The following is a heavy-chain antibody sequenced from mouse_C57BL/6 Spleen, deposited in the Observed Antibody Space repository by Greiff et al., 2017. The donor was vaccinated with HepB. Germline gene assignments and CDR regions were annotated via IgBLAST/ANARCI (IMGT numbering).Heavy chain of an antibody. Sequence: QVQLQQPGAELVRPGSSVKLSCKASGYTFTSYWMDWVKQRPGQGLEWIGNIYPSDSETHYNQKFKDKATLTVDKSSSTAYMQLSSLTSEDSAVYYCARSGGVAMDYWGQGTSVTVSS. J-gene: IGHJ4*01. CDR2: IYPSDSET. CDR3: ARSGGVAMDY. D-gene: IGHD3-1*01. V-gene: IGHV1-61*01. CDR1: GYTFTSYW.